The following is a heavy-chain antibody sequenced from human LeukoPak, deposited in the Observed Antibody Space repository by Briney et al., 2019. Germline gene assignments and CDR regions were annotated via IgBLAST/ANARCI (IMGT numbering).Heavy chain of an antibody. CDR1: GFTFISYW. V-gene: IGHV3-74*01. CDR2: INGYGSST. D-gene: IGHD5-18*01. Sequence: TGGSLRLSCAAYGFTFISYWMHWVRQAPGKGLVWVSRINGYGSSTDFADSVKGRFTISRDNAKNTLYLQMNSLRAEDTAVYYCARDAPGNTALDYWGQGTLVTVSS. CDR3: ARDAPGNTALDY. J-gene: IGHJ4*02.